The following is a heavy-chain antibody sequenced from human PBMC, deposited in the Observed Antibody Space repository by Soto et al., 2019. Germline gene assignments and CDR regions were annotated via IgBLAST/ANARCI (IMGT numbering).Heavy chain of an antibody. J-gene: IGHJ4*02. CDR2: IHHTGST. D-gene: IGHD1-26*01. CDR3: AKSWELRRFFAS. V-gene: IGHV4-4*02. Sequence: QVQLQESGPGLVKPSGTLSLTCAVSGGSIISENWWTWVRQSPGKGLEWIGEIHHTGSTTYNPSLDSRVTMSVDKSKNHFSLIQSSVTAADTALYYCAKSWELRRFFASWGQGTLVTISS. CDR1: GGSIISENW.